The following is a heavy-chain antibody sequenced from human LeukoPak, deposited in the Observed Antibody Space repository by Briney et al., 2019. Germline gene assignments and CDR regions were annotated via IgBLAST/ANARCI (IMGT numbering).Heavy chain of an antibody. J-gene: IGHJ2*01. V-gene: IGHV3-23*01. D-gene: IGHD1-26*01. CDR3: AKDRMVGASYWYFDL. Sequence: GGSLRLSCAASGFTFSSYAMSWVRQAPGKGPEWVSGISSSGSGGNTYYADSVKGRFTISRDSSRNTLFLHMNTLRAEDTAIYYCAKDRMVGASYWYFDLWGRGTLVTVSS. CDR1: GFTFSSYA. CDR2: ISSSGSGGNT.